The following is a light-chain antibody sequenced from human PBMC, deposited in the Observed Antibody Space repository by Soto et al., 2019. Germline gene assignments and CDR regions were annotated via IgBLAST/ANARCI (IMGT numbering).Light chain of an antibody. V-gene: IGKV1-5*03. CDR2: KAS. J-gene: IGKJ2*01. CDR3: QRYNHYGSYS. CDR1: QSINTW. Sequence: DIQMTQSPSTLSASVGDRVTITCRASQSINTWLAWYQHKPGKPPNLLVYKASTLESGVPSRFSSSGSGTQFTLTISNLQPDDFATYYCQRYNHYGSYSFGQGTKLEIK.